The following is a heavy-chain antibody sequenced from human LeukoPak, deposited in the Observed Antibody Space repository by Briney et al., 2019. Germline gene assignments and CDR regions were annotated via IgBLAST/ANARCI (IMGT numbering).Heavy chain of an antibody. D-gene: IGHD6-13*01. CDR1: GFTFSSYS. J-gene: IGHJ4*02. V-gene: IGHV3-21*01. CDR3: ARERASSSWTLFGY. CDR2: ISSSSSYI. Sequence: GGSLRLSCAASGFTFSSYSMNWVRQAPGKGLEWVSSISSSSSYIYYADSVRGRFTISRDDAKNSLYLQMNSLIAEDTAVYYCARERASSSWTLFGYWGQGTLVTVSS.